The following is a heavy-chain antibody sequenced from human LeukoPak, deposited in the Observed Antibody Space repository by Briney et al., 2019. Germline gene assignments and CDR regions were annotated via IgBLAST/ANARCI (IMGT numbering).Heavy chain of an antibody. V-gene: IGHV3-23*01. Sequence: PGGSLRLSCAASGFTFSSYAMSWVRQAPGKGLEWVSAISGSSISTYFADSVKGRFTISRDNSKNTLYLQMNSLRAEDTAVYYCARETTPDYGDHGWFDPWGQGTLVTVSS. J-gene: IGHJ5*02. D-gene: IGHD4-17*01. CDR1: GFTFSSYA. CDR2: ISGSSIST. CDR3: ARETTPDYGDHGWFDP.